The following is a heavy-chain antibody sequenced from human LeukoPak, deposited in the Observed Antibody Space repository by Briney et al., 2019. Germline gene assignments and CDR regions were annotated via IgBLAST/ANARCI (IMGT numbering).Heavy chain of an antibody. CDR2: INPSGGST. CDR3: ARYFGAVAEDY. J-gene: IGHJ4*02. V-gene: IGHV1-46*01. CDR1: GYTFTSYY. Sequence: GASVKVSYKASGYTFTSYYMHWVRQAPGQGLEWMGVINPSGGSTSYVQKFQGRVTMTTDTSTSTAYMELRSLRSDDTAVYYCARYFGAVAEDYWGQGTLVTVSS. D-gene: IGHD6-19*01.